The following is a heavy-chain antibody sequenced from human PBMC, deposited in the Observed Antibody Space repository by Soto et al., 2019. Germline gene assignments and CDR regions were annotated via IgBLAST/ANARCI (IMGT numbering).Heavy chain of an antibody. Sequence: AASVKVSCKASGYTFTSYGISWVRQAPGQGLEWMGWISAYNGNTNYAQKLQGRVTMTTDTSTSTAYMELRSLRSDDTAVYYCARSRITMVRGLRAFDIWGQGTMVTVSS. V-gene: IGHV1-18*04. CDR3: ARSRITMVRGLRAFDI. D-gene: IGHD3-10*01. J-gene: IGHJ3*02. CDR2: ISAYNGNT. CDR1: GYTFTSYG.